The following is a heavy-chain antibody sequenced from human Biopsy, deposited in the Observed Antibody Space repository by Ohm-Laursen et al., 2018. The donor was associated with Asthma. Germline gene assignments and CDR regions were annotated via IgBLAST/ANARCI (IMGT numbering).Heavy chain of an antibody. CDR1: GGTFSNFA. V-gene: IGHV1-69*13. CDR3: ARSYDTDSYPVLVLDY. J-gene: IGHJ4*02. CDR2: IMTVFGTT. Sequence: ASVKVSCKAPGGTFSNFAISWVRQAPGQGLEWLGGIMTVFGTTNYAQKFQGRVTITADESTSTAYMELSRLRSEDTAVYYCARSYDTDSYPVLVLDYWGQGTLVTVSS. D-gene: IGHD3-22*01.